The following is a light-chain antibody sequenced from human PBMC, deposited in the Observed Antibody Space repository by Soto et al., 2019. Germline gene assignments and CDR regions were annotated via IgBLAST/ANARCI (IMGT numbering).Light chain of an antibody. Sequence: DIVMTQSPDSLAVSLGERATINCRSSQSVFYSPNKRNYLAWYQHKPGQPPRLLGYWASIRESGVPDRFSGSGSVTDFNLTITSLQAEDVAVYYCQQYYGTPYTFGQGTKLEI. J-gene: IGKJ2*01. CDR2: WAS. V-gene: IGKV4-1*01. CDR3: QQYYGTPYT. CDR1: QSVFYSPNKRNY.